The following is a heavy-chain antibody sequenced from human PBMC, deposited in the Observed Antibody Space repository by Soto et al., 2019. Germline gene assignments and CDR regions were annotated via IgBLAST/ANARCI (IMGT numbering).Heavy chain of an antibody. CDR1: GFTFSSYW. Sequence: EVQLVESGGGLVQPGGSLRLSCAASGFTFSSYWMSWVRQAPGKGLEWVANIKQDGSEKYYVDSVMGRFTISRDNAKNSLYLQMNSLRAEDTAVYYCARDSEQWLVLSYNWFDPWGQGTLVTVSS. J-gene: IGHJ5*02. V-gene: IGHV3-7*03. CDR3: ARDSEQWLVLSYNWFDP. CDR2: IKQDGSEK. D-gene: IGHD6-19*01.